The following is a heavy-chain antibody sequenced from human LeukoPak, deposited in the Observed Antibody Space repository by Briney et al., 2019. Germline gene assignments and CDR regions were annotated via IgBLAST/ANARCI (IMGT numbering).Heavy chain of an antibody. CDR2: IRSNSTYI. CDR3: ARVGAYYDSSGYSPIDY. D-gene: IGHD3-22*01. Sequence: GGSLRLSCAASGFTFSSYGMPWVRQAPGKGLEWVSWIRSNSTYIYYADSVKGRFTISRDDAGNSLYLHMNSLRAEDTAVYYCARVGAYYDSSGYSPIDYWGQGTLVTVSS. J-gene: IGHJ4*02. V-gene: IGHV3-21*01. CDR1: GFTFSSYG.